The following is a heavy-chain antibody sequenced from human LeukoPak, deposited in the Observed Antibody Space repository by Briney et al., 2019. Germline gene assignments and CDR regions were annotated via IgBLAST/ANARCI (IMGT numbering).Heavy chain of an antibody. V-gene: IGHV4-34*01. Sequence: PSETLSLTCAVYGGSFSGYYWSWIRQPPGKGLEWIGEINHSGSTNYNPSLKSRVTISVDTSKNQFSLKLSSVTAADTAVYFCARAGYTISSYRFDYWGQGALVTVSS. J-gene: IGHJ4*02. CDR3: ARAGYTISSYRFDY. CDR2: INHSGST. CDR1: GGSFSGYY. D-gene: IGHD3-16*02.